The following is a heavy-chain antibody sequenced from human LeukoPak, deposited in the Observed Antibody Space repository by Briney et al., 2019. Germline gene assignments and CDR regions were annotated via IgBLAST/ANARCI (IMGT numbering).Heavy chain of an antibody. Sequence: SETLSLTYTVSGGSISSYYWSWIRQPPGKGLEWIGYIYYSGSTNYNPSLKSRVTISVDTSKNQFSLKLSSVTAADTAVYYCARAAFMVRGVKGDAFDIWGQGTMVTVSS. CDR1: GGSISSYY. D-gene: IGHD3-10*01. V-gene: IGHV4-59*01. J-gene: IGHJ3*02. CDR2: IYYSGST. CDR3: ARAAFMVRGVKGDAFDI.